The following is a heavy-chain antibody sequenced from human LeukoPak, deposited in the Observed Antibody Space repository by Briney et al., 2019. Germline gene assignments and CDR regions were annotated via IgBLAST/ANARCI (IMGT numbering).Heavy chain of an antibody. CDR3: ARRAGAYSHPCDY. V-gene: IGHV3-53*01. J-gene: IGHJ4*02. CDR1: GFTVSSNS. D-gene: IGHD4/OR15-4a*01. Sequence: GGSLRLSCTVSGFTVSSNSMSWVRHAPGKGLEWVSFIYSDNTHYSDSVKGRFTISRDNSKNTLYLQMNSLRAEDTAVYYCARRAGAYSHPCDYWGQGTLVTVSS. CDR2: IYSDNT.